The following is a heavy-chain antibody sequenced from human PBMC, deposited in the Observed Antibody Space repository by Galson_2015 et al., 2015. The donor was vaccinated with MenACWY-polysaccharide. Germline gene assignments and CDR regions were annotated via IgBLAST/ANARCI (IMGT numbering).Heavy chain of an antibody. V-gene: IGHV3-30*18. CDR3: AKEDYCSGGNCYSVRAEYFQH. CDR1: GFTFSSYG. CDR2: ISYDGSNK. J-gene: IGHJ1*01. D-gene: IGHD2-15*01. Sequence: SLRLSCAASGFTFSSYGMHWVRQAPGKGLEWVAVISYDGSNKEYADSVKGRFTISRDNSKNTLYLQMNSLRTEDTAVYYCAKEDYCSGGNCYSVRAEYFQHWGQGTLVSVS.